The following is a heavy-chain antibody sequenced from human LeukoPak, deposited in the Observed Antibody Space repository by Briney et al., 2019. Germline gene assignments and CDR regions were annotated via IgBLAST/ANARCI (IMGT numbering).Heavy chain of an antibody. J-gene: IGHJ4*02. CDR2: INHSGST. CDR1: GGSFSGYY. D-gene: IGHD4-17*01. CDR3: ARGLTTVTH. Sequence: PSETLSLTCAVYGGSFSGYYWSWIRQPPGKGLEWIGEINHSGSTNYNPSLKSRVTISVDTSKNQFSLKLSSVTAADTAVYYCARGLTTVTHWGQGTLVTVSS. V-gene: IGHV4-34*01.